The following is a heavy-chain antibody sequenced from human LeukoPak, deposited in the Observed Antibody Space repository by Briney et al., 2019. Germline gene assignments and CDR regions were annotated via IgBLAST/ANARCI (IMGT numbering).Heavy chain of an antibody. Sequence: GGSLRLSCAASGFTFSDYYMSWIRQAPGKGLEWVSYISSSGSTIYYADSVKGRFTISRDNAKNSLYLQMNSLRAEDAAVYYCARDRMATHYFDYWGQGTLVTVSS. CDR2: ISSSGSTI. CDR3: ARDRMATHYFDY. V-gene: IGHV3-11*01. J-gene: IGHJ4*02. CDR1: GFTFSDYY. D-gene: IGHD5-24*01.